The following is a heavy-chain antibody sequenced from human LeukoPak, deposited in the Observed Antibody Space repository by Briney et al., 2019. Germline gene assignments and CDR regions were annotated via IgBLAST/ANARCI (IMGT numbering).Heavy chain of an antibody. CDR2: ISAYNGNT. J-gene: IGHJ6*02. CDR3: AREGYFGSGIDYYFGMDV. Sequence: ASVKVSCKASGYTFTFYGITWVRQAPGQGLEWMGWISAYNGNTNYAQKLQGRVIMTTDTSTSTAYMELRSLRSDDAAVYYCAREGYFGSGIDYYFGMDVWGQGTKVTVSS. CDR1: GYTFTFYG. V-gene: IGHV1-18*01. D-gene: IGHD3-10*01.